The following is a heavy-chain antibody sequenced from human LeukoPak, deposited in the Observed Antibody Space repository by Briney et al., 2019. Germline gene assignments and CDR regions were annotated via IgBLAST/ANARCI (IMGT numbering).Heavy chain of an antibody. CDR1: GYTFTRYY. Sequence: ASVKVSCKASGYTFTRYYIHWVRQAPGQGLEWMGIINPSGGSTSYAQKFQGRVTMTRDTSTSTVYMELSSLRSEDTAVYYCARAAPSSYAKDYWGQGTLVTVSS. CDR3: ARAAPSSYAKDY. J-gene: IGHJ4*02. CDR2: INPSGGST. V-gene: IGHV1-46*01. D-gene: IGHD1-26*01.